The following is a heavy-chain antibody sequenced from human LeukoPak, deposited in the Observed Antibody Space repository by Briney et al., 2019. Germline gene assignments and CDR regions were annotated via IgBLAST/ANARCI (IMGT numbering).Heavy chain of an antibody. D-gene: IGHD6-6*01. CDR1: GFIFSSYW. CDR3: AKFGSSGLQGY. Sequence: PGGSLRLSFAASGFIFSSYWMSWVRQAPGKGLERVAFIRNDGNNIRYADSVKGRFTISRDNSKNTLYLQMNSLKSEDTAVYYCAKFGSSGLQGYWGQGPLATVS. V-gene: IGHV3-30*02. CDR2: IRNDGNNI. J-gene: IGHJ4*02.